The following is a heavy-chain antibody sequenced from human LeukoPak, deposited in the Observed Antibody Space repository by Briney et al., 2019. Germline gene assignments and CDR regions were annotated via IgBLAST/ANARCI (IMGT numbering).Heavy chain of an antibody. CDR1: GGTFSSYA. D-gene: IGHD3-10*01. J-gene: IGHJ5*02. Sequence: GASVKVSCKASGGTFSSYAISWVRQAPGQGLEWMGRIIPILGIANYAQKFQGRVTITAGKSTSTAYMELSSLRSEDTAVYYCAREFHGSGSYYFWFDPWGQGTLVTVSS. V-gene: IGHV1-69*04. CDR3: AREFHGSGSYYFWFDP. CDR2: IIPILGIA.